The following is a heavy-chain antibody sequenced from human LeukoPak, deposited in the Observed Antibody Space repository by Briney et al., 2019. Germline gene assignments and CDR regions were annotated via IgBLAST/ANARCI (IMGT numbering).Heavy chain of an antibody. J-gene: IGHJ1*01. Sequence: GASVKVSCKASGYTFTDYGISWVRQAPGQGLEWMGWISACNRNTNYAQNLQGRVIMTAHPSTSTAYMQLRSLRSDDTAVYYCARGGRVGFTAAGTGAEYFQHWGQGTLVTVSS. CDR1: GYTFTDYG. D-gene: IGHD6-13*01. V-gene: IGHV1-18*01. CDR2: ISACNRNT. CDR3: ARGGRVGFTAAGTGAEYFQH.